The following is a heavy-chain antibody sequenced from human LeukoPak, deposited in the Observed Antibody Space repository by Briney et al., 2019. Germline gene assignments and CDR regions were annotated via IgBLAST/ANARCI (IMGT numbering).Heavy chain of an antibody. D-gene: IGHD4-17*01. Sequence: PGGSLRPSCAASGFTFTTFNMNWVRQSPGKGLEWASCISSSSDYIYYADSVKGRFTISRDNSRNSLYLQMNSLRAEDTAVYYCAGRDYGDYFFDSWGQGTLVTVSS. V-gene: IGHV3-21*01. J-gene: IGHJ4*02. CDR2: ISSSSDYI. CDR1: GFTFTTFN. CDR3: AGRDYGDYFFDS.